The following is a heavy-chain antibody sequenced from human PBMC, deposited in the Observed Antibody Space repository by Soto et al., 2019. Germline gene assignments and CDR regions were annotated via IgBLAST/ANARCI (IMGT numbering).Heavy chain of an antibody. J-gene: IGHJ6*02. Sequence: RGSVGLGCAASAFRFSSYTLHWLRRAPGKGLEWVGSISFDGSSKYYADWLKGRIVISRDNFKVSLYLQMDTLGPCDTAIYDFARDTVTSLMPGEGCPHSRMAVFGQG. CDR2: ISFDGSSK. CDR3: ARDTVTSLMPGEGCPHSRMAV. CDR1: AFRFSSYT. V-gene: IGHV3-30*09. D-gene: IGHD2-2*01.